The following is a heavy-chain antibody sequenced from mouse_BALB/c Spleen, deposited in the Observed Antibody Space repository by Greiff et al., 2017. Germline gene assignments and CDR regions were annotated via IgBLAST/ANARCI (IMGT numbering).Heavy chain of an antibody. J-gene: IGHJ3*01. CDR3: ARSRGSGYWFAY. D-gene: IGHD3-1*01. Sequence: VQLQQSGAELAKPGASVKMSCKASGYTFTSYWMHWVKQRPGQGLEWIGYINPSTGYTEYNQKFKDKATLTADKSSSTAYMQLSSLTSEDSAVYYCARSRGSGYWFAYWGQGTLVTVSA. CDR2: INPSTGYT. V-gene: IGHV1-7*01. CDR1: GYTFTSYW.